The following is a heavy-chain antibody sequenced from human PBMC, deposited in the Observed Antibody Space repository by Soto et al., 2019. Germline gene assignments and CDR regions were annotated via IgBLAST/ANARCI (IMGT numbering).Heavy chain of an antibody. CDR1: GGSVSSGSYY. CDR3: ARLRPGYYGMDV. Sequence: TSETLSLTCTVSGGSVSSGSYYWRWIRQPPGKGLEWIGYIYYSGSTNYNPSLKSRVTISVDTSKNQFSLKLSSVTAADTAVYYCARLRPGYYGMDVWGQGTTVTVSS. J-gene: IGHJ6*02. V-gene: IGHV4-61*01. CDR2: IYYSGST.